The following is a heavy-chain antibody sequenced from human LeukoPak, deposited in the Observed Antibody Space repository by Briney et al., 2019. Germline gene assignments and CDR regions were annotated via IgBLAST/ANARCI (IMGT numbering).Heavy chain of an antibody. CDR3: ARRACSGGSCYSQRGAFDI. J-gene: IGHJ3*02. Sequence: SETLSLTCTVSGGSISSYYWSWIRQPPGKGLEWIGYIYYSGSTYYNPSLKSRVTISVDTSKNQFSLRLSSVTAADTAVYSCARRACSGGSCYSQRGAFDIWGQGTMVTVSS. V-gene: IGHV4-59*12. CDR1: GGSISSYY. CDR2: IYYSGST. D-gene: IGHD2-15*01.